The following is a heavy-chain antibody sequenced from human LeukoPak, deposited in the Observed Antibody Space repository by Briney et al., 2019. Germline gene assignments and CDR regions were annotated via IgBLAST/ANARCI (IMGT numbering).Heavy chain of an antibody. D-gene: IGHD5-24*01. V-gene: IGHV3-48*01. Sequence: TGGSLRRSCAASGFTFSDYSMNWVRQAPGKGLEWISYIGISSGNTKYADSVKGRFTISGDKAKNSLYLQRNSLRVEDTAVYYCARDYKYAFDNWGQGTLVTVSS. J-gene: IGHJ4*02. CDR2: IGISSGNT. CDR3: ARDYKYAFDN. CDR1: GFTFSDYS.